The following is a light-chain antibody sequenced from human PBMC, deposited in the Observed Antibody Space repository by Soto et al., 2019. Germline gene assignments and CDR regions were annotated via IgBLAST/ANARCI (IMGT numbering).Light chain of an antibody. CDR1: PGISSA. CDR3: QQFHSYALT. J-gene: IGKJ4*01. V-gene: IGKV1-13*02. CDR2: DAS. Sequence: AIQLTQSPSSLPASVGDRVIISCRASPGISSALAWYQQNPGRAPRLLIYDASRLQSGVPSRFSGSGSGTDFPLNISSLQPEDFATYYCQQFHSYALTFGGGTKVEIK.